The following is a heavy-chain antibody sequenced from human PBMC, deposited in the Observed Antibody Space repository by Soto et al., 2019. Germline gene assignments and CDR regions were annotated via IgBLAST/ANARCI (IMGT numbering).Heavy chain of an antibody. D-gene: IGHD3-3*02. Sequence: GGSLRLSCVMSGLTFSSIWVGWVRLTPGKGLEWVANINQDGRETAYVDSVKGRFTISRDNAKSSFYLQMNSLRAEDTAIYYCVRNAFWGHGTLVTVSS. V-gene: IGHV3-7*02. CDR3: VRNAF. J-gene: IGHJ4*01. CDR1: GLTFSSIW. CDR2: INQDGRET.